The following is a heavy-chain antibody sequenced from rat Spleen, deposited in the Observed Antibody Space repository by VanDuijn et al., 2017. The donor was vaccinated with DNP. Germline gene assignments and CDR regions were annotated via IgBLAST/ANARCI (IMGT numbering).Heavy chain of an antibody. CDR3: ARNLYNNYGFAY. D-gene: IGHD1-10*01. Sequence: EVQLVESDGGLVQPGRSLKLSCAASGFTFSDYYMAWVRQAPKKGLEWVATIIYDGSSTYYRDSVKGRFTISRDNAKSTLYLQMDSLRSEDTATYYCARNLYNNYGFAYWGQGTLVTVSS. CDR2: IIYDGSST. V-gene: IGHV5-17*01. CDR1: GFTFSDYY. J-gene: IGHJ3*01.